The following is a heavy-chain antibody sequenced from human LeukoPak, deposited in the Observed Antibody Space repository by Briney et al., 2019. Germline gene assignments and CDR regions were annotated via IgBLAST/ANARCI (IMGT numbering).Heavy chain of an antibody. Sequence: SETLSLTCIVSGYSISSGYYWGWIRQPPGKGLEWIGSIYHSGSTYYNPSLKSRVAISLDTSKNQFSLKLSSMTAADTAVYYCASHAQLSHPFDAWGQGTMVTVSS. CDR1: GYSISSGYY. CDR3: ASHAQLSHPFDA. J-gene: IGHJ3*01. V-gene: IGHV4-38-2*02. CDR2: IYHSGST. D-gene: IGHD2/OR15-2a*01.